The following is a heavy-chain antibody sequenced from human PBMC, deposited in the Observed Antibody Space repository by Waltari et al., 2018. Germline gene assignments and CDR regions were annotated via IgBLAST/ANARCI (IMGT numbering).Heavy chain of an antibody. D-gene: IGHD5-12*01. J-gene: IGHJ3*01. Sequence: QLLLQASGPGLVKPSETLSFTCRVSGVSLPSNRHYWRWIRQHPGQGLEWIGTMSYSCATLDSPALESRVTVSRDTSKNQLALKLVSVTAADTAVYYCATYIGASVGTAAFDVWGKGTMVTVSS. V-gene: IGHV4-39*01. CDR1: GVSLPSNRHY. CDR3: ATYIGASVGTAAFDV. CDR2: MSYSCAT.